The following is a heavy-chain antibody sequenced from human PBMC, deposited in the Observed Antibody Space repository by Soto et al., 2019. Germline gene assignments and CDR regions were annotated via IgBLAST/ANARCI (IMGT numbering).Heavy chain of an antibody. J-gene: IGHJ4*02. V-gene: IGHV1-18*01. CDR1: GYTFTSYG. CDR3: VSDRHISSRSRWLPSLDS. D-gene: IGHD6-13*01. Sequence: QVQLVQSGAEVKKPGASVKVSCKASGYTFTSYGISWVRQAPGQGLEWIGWISACNGNTNYAQKLQGRVTMTTDTATRTAYRELRSLRAGDPAVYYCVSDRHISSRSRWLPSLDSWGQGTRVTVSS. CDR2: ISACNGNT.